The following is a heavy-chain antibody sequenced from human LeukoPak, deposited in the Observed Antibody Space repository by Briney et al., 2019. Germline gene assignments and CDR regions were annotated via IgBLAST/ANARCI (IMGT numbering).Heavy chain of an antibody. V-gene: IGHV1-2*02. CDR1: GYPFTGYN. D-gene: IGHD2-2*01. J-gene: IGHJ4*02. Sequence: ASVKVSCKASGYPFTGYNLHWVRQAPGQGLEWMGWINPNSGFTNYAQKFQGRVTMTRDTSISTAYMEQSRLRSDDTAVYYCARLADCSSSSCRSFDYWGQGTLVTVSS. CDR3: ARLADCSSSSCRSFDY. CDR2: INPNSGFT.